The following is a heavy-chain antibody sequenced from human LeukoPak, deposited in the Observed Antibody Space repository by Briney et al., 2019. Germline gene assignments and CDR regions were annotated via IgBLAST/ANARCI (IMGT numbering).Heavy chain of an antibody. D-gene: IGHD2-2*02. CDR2: VNPNSGGT. CDR1: GYTFTGYY. Sequence: ASVKVSCTASGYTFTGYYMHWVRQAPGQGLEWMGWVNPNSGGTNYAQKFQGRVTMTRDTSISTAYMELSRLRSDDTAVYYCASLNYRYCSSTSCYRGYWGQGTLVTVSS. J-gene: IGHJ4*02. CDR3: ASLNYRYCSSTSCYRGY. V-gene: IGHV1-2*02.